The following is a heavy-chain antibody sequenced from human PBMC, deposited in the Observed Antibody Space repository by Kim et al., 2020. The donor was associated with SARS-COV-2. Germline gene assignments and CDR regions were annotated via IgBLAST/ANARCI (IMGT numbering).Heavy chain of an antibody. Sequence: IGYADSVKGRFTISRDNAKNSLYLQMNSLRAEDTALYYCAKDKLVGGMDVWGQGTTVTVSS. V-gene: IGHV3-9*01. J-gene: IGHJ6*02. D-gene: IGHD1-7*01. CDR2: I. CDR3: AKDKLVGGMDV.